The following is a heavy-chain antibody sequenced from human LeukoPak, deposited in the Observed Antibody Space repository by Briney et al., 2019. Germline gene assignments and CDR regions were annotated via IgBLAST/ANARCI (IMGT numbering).Heavy chain of an antibody. J-gene: IGHJ6*03. CDR3: AKANIVVVPAAMPSYMDV. Sequence: AGSLRLSCAAYGFTFCTFARSWGPQGPGKGLGWVLAIKGSGGSTYYADSVKGRFTISRDNSKNTLYLQMNSLRAEDTAVYYCAKANIVVVPAAMPSYMDVWGKGTTVTVSS. D-gene: IGHD2-2*01. V-gene: IGHV3-23*01. CDR2: IKGSGGST. CDR1: GFTFCTFA.